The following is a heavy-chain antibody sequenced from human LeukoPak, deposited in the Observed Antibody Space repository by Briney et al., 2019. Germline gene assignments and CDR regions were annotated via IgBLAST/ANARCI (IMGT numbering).Heavy chain of an antibody. D-gene: IGHD2-15*01. Sequence: ASVKVSCKASGYTFTGYYMHWVRQAPGQGLEWMGWINPNSGGTNYAQKFQGRVTMTRDTSISPAYMDLSRLRSDDTAVYYCARVVVAATASWFDPWGQGTLVTVSS. CDR1: GYTFTGYY. V-gene: IGHV1-2*02. J-gene: IGHJ5*02. CDR2: INPNSGGT. CDR3: ARVVVAATASWFDP.